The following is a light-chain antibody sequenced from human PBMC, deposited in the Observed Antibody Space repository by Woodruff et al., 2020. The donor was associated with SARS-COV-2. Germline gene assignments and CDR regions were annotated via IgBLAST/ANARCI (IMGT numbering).Light chain of an antibody. V-gene: IGLV2-11*01. CDR2: DVS. J-gene: IGLJ3*02. Sequence: DVGGYNYVSWYQQHPGKAPKLMIYDVSKRPSGVPDRFSGSKSGNTASLTISGLQAEDEADYYCCSYAGSYTWVFGGGTKL. CDR1: DVGGYNY. CDR3: CSYAGSYTWV.